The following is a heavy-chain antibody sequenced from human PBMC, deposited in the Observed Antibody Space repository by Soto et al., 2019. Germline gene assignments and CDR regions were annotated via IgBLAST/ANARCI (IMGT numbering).Heavy chain of an antibody. D-gene: IGHD6-6*01. Sequence: PXETLSLTCTVSGCSISSSSYYWGWIRQPPGKGLEWIGSIYYSGSTYYNPSLKSRVTISVDTSKNQFSLKLSSVTAADTAVYYCARQVVAARPNYYYGMDVWGQGTTVTVSS. CDR1: GCSISSSSYY. CDR3: ARQVVAARPNYYYGMDV. V-gene: IGHV4-39*01. CDR2: IYYSGST. J-gene: IGHJ6*02.